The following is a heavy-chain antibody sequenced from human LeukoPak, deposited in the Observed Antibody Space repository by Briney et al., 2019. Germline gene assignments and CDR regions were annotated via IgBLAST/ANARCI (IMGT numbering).Heavy chain of an antibody. J-gene: IGHJ6*03. V-gene: IGHV1-69*01. CDR2: IIPIFGTA. Sequence: SVKVSCKASGGTFISYAISWVRQAPGQGLEWMGGIIPIFGTANYAQKFQGRVTITADESTSTAYMELSSLRSEDTAVYYCARVCTIFGVVRSYYMDVWGKGTTVTVSS. CDR3: ARVCTIFGVVRSYYMDV. D-gene: IGHD3-3*01. CDR1: GGTFISYA.